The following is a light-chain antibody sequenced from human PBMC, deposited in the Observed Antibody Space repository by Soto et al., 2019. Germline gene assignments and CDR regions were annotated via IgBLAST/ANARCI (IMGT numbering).Light chain of an antibody. Sequence: DIQMPQSPSSLSASVGASVPITCRASQGISRYLAWYQQKPGKVPKLLIYAASTLQCGVPSRFSGSGSGTDFTLTISSLQPEEVATYYCQKNNSARWTVGQGTKVDIK. V-gene: IGKV1-27*01. J-gene: IGKJ1*01. CDR2: AAS. CDR1: QGISRY. CDR3: QKNNSARWT.